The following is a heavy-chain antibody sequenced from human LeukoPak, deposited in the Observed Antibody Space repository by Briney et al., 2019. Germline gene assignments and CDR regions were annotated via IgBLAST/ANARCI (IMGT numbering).Heavy chain of an antibody. Sequence: GASVKVSCKASGYTFTSYDINWVRQAPGKGREWMGGFDPEDGETIYAQKFQGRVTMTEDTSTDTAYMELSSLRSEDTAVYYCATRTPGVRGVIFYWFDPWGQGTLVTVSS. J-gene: IGHJ5*02. D-gene: IGHD3-10*01. CDR2: FDPEDGET. CDR3: ATRTPGVRGVIFYWFDP. CDR1: GYTFTSYD. V-gene: IGHV1-24*01.